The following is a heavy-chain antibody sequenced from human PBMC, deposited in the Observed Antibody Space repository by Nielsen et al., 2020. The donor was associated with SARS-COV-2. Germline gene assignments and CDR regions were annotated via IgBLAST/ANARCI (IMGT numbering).Heavy chain of an antibody. CDR1: GFTVSSNY. V-gene: IGHV3-53*01. Sequence: GGSLRLSCAASGFTVSSNYMSWVRQVPGKGLEWVSVIYSGGSTYYADSVKGRFTISRDNSKNTLYLQMNSLRAEDTAVYYCARHGSDRVVGMDVWGQGTTVTVSS. J-gene: IGHJ6*02. D-gene: IGHD1-14*01. CDR2: IYSGGST. CDR3: ARHGSDRVVGMDV.